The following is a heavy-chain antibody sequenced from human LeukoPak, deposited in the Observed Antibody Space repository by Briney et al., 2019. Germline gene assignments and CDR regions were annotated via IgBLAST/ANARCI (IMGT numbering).Heavy chain of an antibody. V-gene: IGHV3-23*01. D-gene: IGHD3-10*01. CDR3: ATPRRVTMVRGVGY. CDR1: GFTFSTFA. Sequence: GGSLRLSCAASGFTFSTFAMIWVRQPPGKGLEWVSSIFPSGGEIHYADSVRGRFTISRDNSKNTLYLQMNSLRAEDTAVYYCATPRRVTMVRGVGYWGQGTLVTVSS. J-gene: IGHJ4*02. CDR2: IFPSGGEI.